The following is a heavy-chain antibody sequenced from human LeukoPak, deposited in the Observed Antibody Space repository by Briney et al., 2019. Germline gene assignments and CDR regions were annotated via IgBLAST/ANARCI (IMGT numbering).Heavy chain of an antibody. V-gene: IGHV1-18*01. D-gene: IGHD2-2*01. J-gene: IGHJ3*02. Sequence: GASVKVSCKASGYTFTSYGISWVRQAPEQGLEWMGWISAYNGNTNYAQKLQGRVTMTTDTSTSTAYMELRSLRSDDTAVYYCARDREYCSSTSCYFTAFDIWGQGTMVTVSS. CDR3: ARDREYCSSTSCYFTAFDI. CDR2: ISAYNGNT. CDR1: GYTFTSYG.